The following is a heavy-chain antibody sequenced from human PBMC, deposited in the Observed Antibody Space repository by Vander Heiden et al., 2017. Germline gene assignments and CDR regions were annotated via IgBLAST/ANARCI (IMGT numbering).Heavy chain of an antibody. CDR2: ISYDATKK. D-gene: IGHD4-17*01. Sequence: QVQLVESGGGVVQPGRSLRLSCETSGFTFSNSGMHWVRQAPGKGLEWVAIISYDATKKFYGDSVKGRFTISRDNSKSTLYLQMNSLRAEDTAVYYCTKQRATVTTYHNYYGIDVWGQGTTVTVSS. V-gene: IGHV3-30*18. CDR3: TKQRATVTTYHNYYGIDV. J-gene: IGHJ6*02. CDR1: GFTFSNSG.